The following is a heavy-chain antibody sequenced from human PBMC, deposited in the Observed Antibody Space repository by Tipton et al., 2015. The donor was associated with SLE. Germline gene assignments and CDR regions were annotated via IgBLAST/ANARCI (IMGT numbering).Heavy chain of an antibody. V-gene: IGHV4-39*07. CDR1: GDSISSSGFY. J-gene: IGHJ6*02. Sequence: TLSLTCTVSGDSISSSGFYWAWIRQPPGKGLEWVGTIYSSGSTYYNPSLKSRVTVSVDRTKNQLSLKLTSVTAADTAIYYCARLGIVIVPAATYYYGMDVWGQGTTVTVSS. CDR2: IYSSGST. D-gene: IGHD2-2*01. CDR3: ARLGIVIVPAATYYYGMDV.